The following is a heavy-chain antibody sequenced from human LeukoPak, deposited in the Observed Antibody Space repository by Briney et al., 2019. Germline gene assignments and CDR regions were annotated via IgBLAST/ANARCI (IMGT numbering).Heavy chain of an antibody. J-gene: IGHJ4*02. Sequence: AGGSLRLSCAASGLTFSDYSMNWVRQAPGKGLEWISYMSSSSNTIHYAGSVKGRFTISRDNAKNSLFLQMDSLRVEDTAVYYCTRGIRWELLFNFWGQGSLVIVSS. CDR1: GLTFSDYS. D-gene: IGHD1-26*01. CDR3: TRGIRWELLFNF. CDR2: MSSSSNTI. V-gene: IGHV3-48*04.